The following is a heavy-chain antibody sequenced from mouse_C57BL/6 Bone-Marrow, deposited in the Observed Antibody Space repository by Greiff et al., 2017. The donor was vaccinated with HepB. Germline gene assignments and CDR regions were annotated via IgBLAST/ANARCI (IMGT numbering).Heavy chain of an antibody. J-gene: IGHJ2*01. V-gene: IGHV5-6*02. CDR1: GFTFSSYG. Sequence: EVKLVESGGDLVKPGGSLKLSCAASGFTFSSYGMSWVRQTPDKRLEWVATISSGGSYTYYPDSVKGRFTISRDNAKNTLYLQMSSLKSEDTAMYYCARGTVFDYWGQGTNLTVSS. CDR3: ARGTVFDY. CDR2: ISSGGSYT. D-gene: IGHD1-1*01.